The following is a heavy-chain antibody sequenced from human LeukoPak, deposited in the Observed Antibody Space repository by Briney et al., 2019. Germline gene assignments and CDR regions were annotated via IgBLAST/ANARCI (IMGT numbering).Heavy chain of an antibody. D-gene: IGHD3-22*01. Sequence: GGSLTLSCVASGFTFSNHWMSWVRQAPGKGLEWVANIQKDGSEKHYVASVEGRFIISRDNAENSLFLQLNSLRADDTAVYYCVRLWDNSGFFGYWGQGALVTVSS. CDR3: VRLWDNSGFFGY. V-gene: IGHV3-7*01. CDR1: GFTFSNHW. CDR2: IQKDGSEK. J-gene: IGHJ4*02.